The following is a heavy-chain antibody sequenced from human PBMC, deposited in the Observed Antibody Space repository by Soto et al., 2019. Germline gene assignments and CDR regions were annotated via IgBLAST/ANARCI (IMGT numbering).Heavy chain of an antibody. CDR1: GGTFSSYA. CDR3: ARPLLWFGELNL. V-gene: IGHV1-69*06. Sequence: SVKVSCKASGGTFSSYAISWVRQAPGQGLEWMGGIIPIFGTANYAQKFQGRVTITADKSTSTAYMELSSLRSEDTAVYYCARPLLWFGELNLWGQGTLVTVSS. J-gene: IGHJ4*02. CDR2: IIPIFGTA. D-gene: IGHD3-10*01.